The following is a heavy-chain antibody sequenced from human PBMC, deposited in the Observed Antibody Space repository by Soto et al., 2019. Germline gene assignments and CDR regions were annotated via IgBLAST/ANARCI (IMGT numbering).Heavy chain of an antibody. CDR1: GYTFTNYA. CDR2: INAGNGNT. CDR3: ARGGSLYWYFDL. J-gene: IGHJ2*01. V-gene: IGHV1-3*01. Sequence: GASVKVSFKASGYTFTNYAMHWVRQAPGQRLEWMGWINAGNGNTKYSQKFQGRVTITRDTSASTAYMELSSLRSEDTAAYYCARGGSLYWYFDLWGRGTLVTVSS. D-gene: IGHD1-26*01.